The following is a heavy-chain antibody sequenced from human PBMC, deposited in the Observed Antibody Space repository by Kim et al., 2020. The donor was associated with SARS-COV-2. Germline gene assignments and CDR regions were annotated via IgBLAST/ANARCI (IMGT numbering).Heavy chain of an antibody. D-gene: IGHD6-19*01. CDR3: AKAIPSSMTVADY. CDR1: GFTFSRYA. CDR2: ISGSGGNT. Sequence: GGSLRLSCAASGFTFSRYAMTWVRQAPGKGLEWVSSISGSGGNTYYADSVKGRFTISRDNSRNTLYLQMNSLRAEDTAMYYCAKAIPSSMTVADYWGQGTLVTVSS. J-gene: IGHJ4*02. V-gene: IGHV3-23*01.